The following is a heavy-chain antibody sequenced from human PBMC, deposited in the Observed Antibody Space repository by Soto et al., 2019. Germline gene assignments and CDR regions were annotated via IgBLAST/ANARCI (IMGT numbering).Heavy chain of an antibody. J-gene: IGHJ6*02. CDR1: GGSFSGYY. V-gene: IGHV4-34*01. Sequence: SETLSLTCAVYGGSFSGYYWSWIRQPPGKGLEWIGEINHSGSTNYNPSLKSRVTISVDTSKNQFSLKLSSVTAADTAVYYCAGGGVRGVITRTRDYYGMDVWGQGTTVTVSS. D-gene: IGHD3-10*01. CDR2: INHSGST. CDR3: AGGGVRGVITRTRDYYGMDV.